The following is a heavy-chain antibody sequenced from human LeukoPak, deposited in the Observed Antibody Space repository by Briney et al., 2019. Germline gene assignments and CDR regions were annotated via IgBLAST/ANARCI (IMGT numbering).Heavy chain of an antibody. J-gene: IGHJ4*02. V-gene: IGHV1-18*01. CDR1: GYTFTSYG. CDR2: ISAYNDNT. D-gene: IGHD2-15*01. CDR3: ATEYCSGGSCYQPDY. Sequence: ASVKVSCKASGYTFTSYGISWVRQAPGQGLEWMGWISAYNDNTNYAQKLQGRVTMTTDTSTSTAYMELRSLRSDDTAVYYCATEYCSGGSCYQPDYWGQGTLVTVSS.